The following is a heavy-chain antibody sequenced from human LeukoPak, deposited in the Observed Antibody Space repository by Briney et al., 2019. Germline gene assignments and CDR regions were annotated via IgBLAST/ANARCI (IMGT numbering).Heavy chain of an antibody. Sequence: GASVKVSCKASGYNFNSYGIGWVRQAPRQGLEWMGWITAGNGNTNYAQKVQGRVTMTTDTSTSTAYMELRSLRSDDTAVYFCARDLARGYSYGYNAFDIRGQGTMVTVSS. CDR3: ARDLARGYSYGYNAFDI. CDR1: GYNFNSYG. D-gene: IGHD5-18*01. V-gene: IGHV1-18*01. CDR2: ITAGNGNT. J-gene: IGHJ3*02.